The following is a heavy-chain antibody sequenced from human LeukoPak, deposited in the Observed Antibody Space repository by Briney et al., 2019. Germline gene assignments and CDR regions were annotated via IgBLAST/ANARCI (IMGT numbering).Heavy chain of an antibody. CDR3: ARVSHDFWSGYPDNHFDY. D-gene: IGHD3-3*01. CDR1: GFTFSSYS. V-gene: IGHV3-21*01. CDR2: ISSSSSYI. J-gene: IGHJ4*02. Sequence: GGSLRLSCAASGFTFSSYSMNWVRQAPGKGLEWVSSISSSSSYIYYADSVKGRFTISRDNAKNSLYLQMNSLRAEDTAVYYCARVSHDFWSGYPDNHFDYWGQGTLVTVSS.